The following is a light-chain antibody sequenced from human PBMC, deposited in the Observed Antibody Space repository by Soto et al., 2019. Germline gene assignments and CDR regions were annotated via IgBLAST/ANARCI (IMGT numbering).Light chain of an antibody. Sequence: ENVLTQSPGTLSLSPGERATLSCRASQSVSSSYLAWYQQKAGQAPRLLIYGASTGAAGIPDRFSGSGSGTDFTLTISRLEPADFAVYYCQQYGSSPQTFGQGTKVDIK. CDR1: QSVSSSY. CDR2: GAS. CDR3: QQYGSSPQT. J-gene: IGKJ1*01. V-gene: IGKV3-20*01.